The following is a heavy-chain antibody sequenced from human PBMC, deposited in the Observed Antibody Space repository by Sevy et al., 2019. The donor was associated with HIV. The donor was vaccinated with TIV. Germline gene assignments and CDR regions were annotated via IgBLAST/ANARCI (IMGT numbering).Heavy chain of an antibody. Sequence: GGSLRLSCAASGFIFSNYAMHWVRQAPGQGLEWLAFIRYDGSNKYYADSVKGRFTISRDNSKNTLYLQMNSLRTEDXAVDYCAKVRYCSSASCHSSAADRAFYYSYYGVDVWGQGTTVTVSS. CDR2: IRYDGSNK. CDR1: GFIFSNYA. CDR3: AKVRYCSSASCHSSAADRAFYYSYYGVDV. V-gene: IGHV3-30*02. J-gene: IGHJ6*02. D-gene: IGHD2-2*01.